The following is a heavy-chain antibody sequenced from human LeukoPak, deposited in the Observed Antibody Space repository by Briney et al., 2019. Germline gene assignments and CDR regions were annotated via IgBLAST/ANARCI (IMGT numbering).Heavy chain of an antibody. Sequence: GGSLRLSCAASGFTFSKYGMPWVRQAPGKGLEGVAFIRFDGSNKYYAESVKGRFTISREDSKNTLYLQMNSLRAEDTAVYYCAKGLGEVYFDYWGQGTLVTVSS. V-gene: IGHV3-30*02. CDR1: GFTFSKYG. CDR2: IRFDGSNK. CDR3: AKGLGEVYFDY. D-gene: IGHD3-10*01. J-gene: IGHJ4*02.